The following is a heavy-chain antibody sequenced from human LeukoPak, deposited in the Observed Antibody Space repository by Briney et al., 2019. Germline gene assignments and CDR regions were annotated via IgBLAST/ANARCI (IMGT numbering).Heavy chain of an antibody. CDR3: ARSLSGGDEDAFDI. V-gene: IGHV3-30-3*01. CDR1: GFTFSSYA. Sequence: PGGSLRLSCAASGFTFSSYAMHWVRQAPGKGLEWVAVISYDGSNKYYADSVKGRFTISRDNSKNTLYLQMNSLRAEDTAVYYCARSLSGGDEDAFDIWGQGTMVTVSS. CDR2: ISYDGSNK. J-gene: IGHJ3*02. D-gene: IGHD3-3*01.